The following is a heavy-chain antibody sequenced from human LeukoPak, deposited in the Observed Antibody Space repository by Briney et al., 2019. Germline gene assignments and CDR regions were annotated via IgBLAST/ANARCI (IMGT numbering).Heavy chain of an antibody. CDR1: GYSFTSYW. V-gene: IGHV5-51*06. J-gene: IGHJ4*02. CDR2: IYPGDSDT. Sequence: GESLKISCKGSGYSFTSYWIGWVRQMPGKGLEWMGIIYPGDSDTRYSPSFQGPVPISADKSISTAYPQWSRLKASDSALYYCAREDGSSGSAVGYWGQGTLVTVSS. D-gene: IGHD3-22*01. CDR3: AREDGSSGSAVGY.